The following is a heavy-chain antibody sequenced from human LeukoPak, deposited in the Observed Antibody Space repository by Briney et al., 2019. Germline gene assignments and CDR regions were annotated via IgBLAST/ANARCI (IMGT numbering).Heavy chain of an antibody. CDR3: VTEYWYRFDY. CDR1: GFNFLGYN. CDR2: VTRGGMGT. D-gene: IGHD6-13*01. Sequence: GGSLRLSCITSGFNFLGYNMAWVRQAPGKGRGWLATVTRGGMGTEDIDSVRGRFTISRDNAKNSVYLQMNSLRAEDTAVYFCVTEYWYRFDYWGQGLLLTVSS. V-gene: IGHV3-7*01. J-gene: IGHJ4*02.